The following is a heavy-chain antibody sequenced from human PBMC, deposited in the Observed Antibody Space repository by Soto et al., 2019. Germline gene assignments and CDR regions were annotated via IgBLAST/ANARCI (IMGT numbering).Heavy chain of an antibody. Sequence: ASVTVSCKASGYTFTIFAIHWVRQAPGQGPEWMGWINPNTGGTHYSQGFQGRVTMTRDTSISTAYMELSSLGSDDTAVYFCAKTSMRGEYFAYDLDYWGQGTLVTVSS. CDR3: AKTSMRGEYFAYDLDY. V-gene: IGHV1-2*02. CDR2: INPNTGGT. J-gene: IGHJ4*02. CDR1: GYTFTIFA. D-gene: IGHD3-9*01.